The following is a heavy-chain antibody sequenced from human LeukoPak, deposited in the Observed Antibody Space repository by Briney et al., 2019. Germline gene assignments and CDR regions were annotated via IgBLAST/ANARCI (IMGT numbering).Heavy chain of an antibody. CDR2: ISYDGSNK. CDR1: GFTFSSYA. Sequence: PGGSLRLSCAASGFTFSSYAMHWVRQAPGKGLEWVAVISYDGSNKYYADSVKGRFTISRDNYKNTLYLQMNSLRAEDTAVYYCARDADIVATFLDYWGQGTLVTVSS. CDR3: ARDADIVATFLDY. D-gene: IGHD5-12*01. V-gene: IGHV3-30-3*01. J-gene: IGHJ4*02.